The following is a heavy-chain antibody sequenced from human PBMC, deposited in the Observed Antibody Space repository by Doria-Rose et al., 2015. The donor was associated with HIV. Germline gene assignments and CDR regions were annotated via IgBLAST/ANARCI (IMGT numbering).Heavy chain of an antibody. Sequence: QVTLKESGPVLVKPTETLTLTCTVSGVSLSSPGMGVSWIRQPPGKALEWLANIFSDDERSYNTSLKSRLTVSRGTSKSQVVLTMTGMDPVDTATYYCARIKSSRWYHKYYFDFWGQGTLVIVSA. J-gene: IGHJ4*02. D-gene: IGHD6-13*01. CDR2: IFSDDER. CDR3: ARIKSSRWYHKYYFDF. CDR1: GVSLSSPGMG. V-gene: IGHV2-26*01.